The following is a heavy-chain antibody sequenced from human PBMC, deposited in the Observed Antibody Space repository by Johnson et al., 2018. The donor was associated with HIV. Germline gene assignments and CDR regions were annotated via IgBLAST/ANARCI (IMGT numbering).Heavy chain of an antibody. CDR2: IGTAGDT. CDR1: GFTFSSYD. D-gene: IGHD6-25*01. V-gene: IGHV3-13*01. J-gene: IGHJ3*02. Sequence: VQLVESGGGLVQPGGSLRLSCAASGFTFSSYDMHWVRHATGKGLEWVSAIGTAGDTYYPGSVKGRFTISRDNSKNTLYLQMNSLRAEDTAVYYCAKDEIAAPLAFDIWGQGTMVTVSS. CDR3: AKDEIAAPLAFDI.